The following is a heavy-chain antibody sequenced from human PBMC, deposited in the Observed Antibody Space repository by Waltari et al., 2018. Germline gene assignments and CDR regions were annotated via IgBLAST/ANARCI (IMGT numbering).Heavy chain of an antibody. J-gene: IGHJ6*02. D-gene: IGHD3-10*01. Sequence: EGQLVESGGGLVQPGGSLRLSCAASGFSFSSYERNWVRQAPGKGLGWISYSTSSGSTIYYADSVKGRFTISRDNAKNSLYLQMNSLRAEDTAVYFCARDSEYYYGMDVWGQGTTVLVSS. CDR1: GFSFSSYE. CDR3: ARDSEYYYGMDV. CDR2: STSSGSTI. V-gene: IGHV3-48*03.